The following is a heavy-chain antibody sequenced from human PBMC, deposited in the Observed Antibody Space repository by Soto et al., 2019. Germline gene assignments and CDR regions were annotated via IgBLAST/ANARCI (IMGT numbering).Heavy chain of an antibody. J-gene: IGHJ4*02. CDR3: AREGITGTTSFDY. CDR2: LAYDGSNK. D-gene: IGHD1-20*01. Sequence: VQLVESGGGVVQPGRSLRLSCAASGFTFSSCAMHWVRQAPGKGLEWVAVLAYDGSNKYHADSVKGRFTISRDNSKNTLYLQMNSLRAEDTAVYYCAREGITGTTSFDYWGQGTLVTVSA. CDR1: GFTFSSCA. V-gene: IGHV3-30-3*01.